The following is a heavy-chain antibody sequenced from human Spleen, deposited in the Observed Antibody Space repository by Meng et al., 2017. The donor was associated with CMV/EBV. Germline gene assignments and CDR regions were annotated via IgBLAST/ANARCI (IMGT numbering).Heavy chain of an antibody. J-gene: IGHJ4*02. CDR2: VYHSGST. CDR3: ARNFAQWLALFDH. D-gene: IGHD6-19*01. V-gene: IGHV4-59*04. CDR1: GGSISSYY. Sequence: GSLRLSCTVSGGSISSYYWSWIRQPPGKGLEWIGSVYHSGSTHYSPSLKSRVTMSVDTSRNQFTLRLNSVTAADTAVYYCARNFAQWLALFDHWGQGAVVTVSS.